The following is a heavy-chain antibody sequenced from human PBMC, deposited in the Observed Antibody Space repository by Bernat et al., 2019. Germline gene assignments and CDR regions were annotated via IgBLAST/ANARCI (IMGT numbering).Heavy chain of an antibody. Sequence: EVQLVQSGAEVKKPGESLKISCKGSGYSFTSYCIGWVRQMPGKGLEWMGIIYPGDSDTRYSPSFQGQVTISADKSISTAYLQWSSLKASDTAMYYCATSSGPYDYVWGSYRYTNYFDYWGQGTLVTVSS. J-gene: IGHJ4*02. CDR2: IYPGDSDT. CDR1: GYSFTSYC. CDR3: ATSSGPYDYVWGSYRYTNYFDY. D-gene: IGHD3-16*02. V-gene: IGHV5-51*03.